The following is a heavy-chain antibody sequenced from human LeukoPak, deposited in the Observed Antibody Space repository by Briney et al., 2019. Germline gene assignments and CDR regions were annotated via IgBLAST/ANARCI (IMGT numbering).Heavy chain of an antibody. J-gene: IGHJ3*02. V-gene: IGHV1-24*01. CDR3: ARGGPSYDAFDI. Sequence: GASVKVSCKVSECTLTGLSVHWVRLAPGKGLEWMGGFDPEDVDTIYAQKLQGRVTMTTDTSTSTAYMELRSLRSDDTAVYYCARGGPSYDAFDIWGQGTMVTVSS. CDR1: ECTLTGLS. D-gene: IGHD3-16*01. CDR2: FDPEDVDT.